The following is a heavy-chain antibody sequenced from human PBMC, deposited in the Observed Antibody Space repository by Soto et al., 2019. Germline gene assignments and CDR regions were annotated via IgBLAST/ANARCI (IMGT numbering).Heavy chain of an antibody. D-gene: IGHD2-2*01. J-gene: IGHJ4*02. V-gene: IGHV3-33*01. Sequence: QVQLVESGGGVVQPGRSLRLSCAASGFAFSSYGMHWVRQAPGKGLEWVAVIWYDGSNKYYADSVKGRFTISRDNSKNTPYLQMNSLRAEDTAVYYCARGGSFSYCSSTSCYGTPDYWGQGTLVTVSS. CDR2: IWYDGSNK. CDR1: GFAFSSYG. CDR3: ARGGSFSYCSSTSCYGTPDY.